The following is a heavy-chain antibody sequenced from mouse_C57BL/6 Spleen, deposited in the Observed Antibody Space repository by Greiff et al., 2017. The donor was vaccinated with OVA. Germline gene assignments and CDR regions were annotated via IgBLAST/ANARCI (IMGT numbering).Heavy chain of an antibody. V-gene: IGHV1-82*01. CDR2: IYPGDGDT. CDR1: GYAFSSSW. CDR3: ANYGFDY. J-gene: IGHJ2*01. D-gene: IGHD1-1*02. Sequence: QVQLKESGPELVKPGASVKISCKASGYAFSSSWMNWVKQRPGTGLEWIGRIYPGDGDTNYNGKFKGKATLTADKSSSTAYMQLSSLTSEDSAVYFCANYGFDYWGQGTTLTVSS.